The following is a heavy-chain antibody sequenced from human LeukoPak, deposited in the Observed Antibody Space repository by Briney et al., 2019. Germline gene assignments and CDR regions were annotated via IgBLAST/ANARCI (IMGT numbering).Heavy chain of an antibody. CDR2: ISGSGGST. CDR1: GVTVSGDY. Sequence: SGGSLRLSCAASGVTVSGDYMSWVRQAPGKGLEWVSAISGSGGSTYYADSVKGRFTISRGNSKNTLYLQMNSLRAEDTAVYYCATMIVVAADFDYWGQGTLVTVSS. CDR3: ATMIVVAADFDY. D-gene: IGHD3-22*01. J-gene: IGHJ4*02. V-gene: IGHV3-23*01.